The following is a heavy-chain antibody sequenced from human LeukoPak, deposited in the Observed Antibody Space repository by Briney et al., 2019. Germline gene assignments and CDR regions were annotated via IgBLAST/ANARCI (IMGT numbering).Heavy chain of an antibody. V-gene: IGHV1-18*01. Sequence: ASVKVSCKASGYTFTDYPISWVRQAPGQGLEGMGWISDYNGNTNYAQKLQGRVTMTTDTSTSTVYMELRSLRSDDTAVYYCARYGSATVITPDWYFDLWGRGTLVTVSS. D-gene: IGHD4-23*01. CDR2: ISDYNGNT. CDR1: GYTFTDYP. J-gene: IGHJ2*01. CDR3: ARYGSATVITPDWYFDL.